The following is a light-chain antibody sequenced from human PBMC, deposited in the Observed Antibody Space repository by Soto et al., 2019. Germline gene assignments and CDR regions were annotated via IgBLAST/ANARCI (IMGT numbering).Light chain of an antibody. V-gene: IGKV3-15*01. CDR2: GAS. Sequence: EIVMTQSPVTLSVSPGERATLSCRASQSVSTSLAWYQQKPGQAPRLLFYGASARATRIPASFSGSGSVTEFTLTISSLQSEDFAVSYCQQYNNWPITFGQGTRLEIK. J-gene: IGKJ5*01. CDR3: QQYNNWPIT. CDR1: QSVSTS.